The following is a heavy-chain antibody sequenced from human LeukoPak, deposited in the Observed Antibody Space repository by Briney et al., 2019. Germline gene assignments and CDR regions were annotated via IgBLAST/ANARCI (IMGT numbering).Heavy chain of an antibody. J-gene: IGHJ6*02. V-gene: IGHV3-30*04. CDR2: IWYDGSNK. CDR3: ARAGCSGGSCYPYYYYGMDV. CDR1: GFTFSSYA. Sequence: PGGSLRLSCAASGFTFSSYAMHWVRQAPGKGLEWVAVIWYDGSNKYYADSVKGRFTISRDNSKNTLYLQMNSLRAEDTAVYYCARAGCSGGSCYPYYYYGMDVWGQGTTVTVSS. D-gene: IGHD2-15*01.